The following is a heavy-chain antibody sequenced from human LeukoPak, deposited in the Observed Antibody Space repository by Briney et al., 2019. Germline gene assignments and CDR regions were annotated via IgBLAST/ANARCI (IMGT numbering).Heavy chain of an antibody. CDR3: ARISIAARRGAFDI. CDR2: ISSSSSYI. V-gene: IGHV3-21*01. CDR1: GFTFSSYS. J-gene: IGHJ3*02. Sequence: GGSLRLSCAASGFTFSSYSMNWVRQAPGKGLEWVSSISSSSSYIYYADSVKGRFTISRDNAKNSLYLQMNSLRAEDTAVYYCARISIAARRGAFDIWGQGTMVTVSS. D-gene: IGHD6-6*01.